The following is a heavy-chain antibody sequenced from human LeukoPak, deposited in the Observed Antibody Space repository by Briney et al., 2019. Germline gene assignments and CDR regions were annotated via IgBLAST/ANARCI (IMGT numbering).Heavy chain of an antibody. CDR3: AREEPDPVGATPYYFDY. D-gene: IGHD1-26*01. J-gene: IGHJ4*02. Sequence: PSETLSLTCAVYGGSFSGYYWSWIRQPPGKGLEWIGEINHSGSTNYNPSLKSRVTISVDTSKNQFSLKLSSVTAADTAVYYCAREEPDPVGATPYYFDYWGQGTLVTVSS. CDR1: GGSFSGYY. CDR2: INHSGST. V-gene: IGHV4-34*01.